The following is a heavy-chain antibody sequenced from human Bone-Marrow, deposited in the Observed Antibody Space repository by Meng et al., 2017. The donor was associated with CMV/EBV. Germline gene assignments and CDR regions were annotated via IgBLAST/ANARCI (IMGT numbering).Heavy chain of an antibody. CDR2: IYYSGST. CDR1: GGSISSYY. Sequence: SETLSLTCTVSGGSISSYYWSWIRQPPGKGLEWIGYIYYSGSTYYNPSLKSRVTISVDTSKNQFSLKLSSVTAADTAVYYCARVNYSNYYFDYWGQGTLVTVSS. D-gene: IGHD4-11*01. V-gene: IGHV4-59*12. J-gene: IGHJ4*02. CDR3: ARVNYSNYYFDY.